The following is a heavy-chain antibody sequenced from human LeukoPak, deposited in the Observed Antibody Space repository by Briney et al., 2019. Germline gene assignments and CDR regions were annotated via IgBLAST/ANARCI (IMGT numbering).Heavy chain of an antibody. CDR3: ARGRAAGRMNWFDP. CDR1: GGSISTYY. V-gene: IGHV4-59*01. J-gene: IGHJ5*02. CDR2: IYYSGST. Sequence: SETLSLTCTVSGGSISTYYWSWIRQPPGKGLEWIGYIYYSGSTDYSPSLKSRVTISVDTSQNQFSLKMNSVAAADTAVYYCARGRAAGRMNWFDPWGQGTLVIVSS. D-gene: IGHD6-13*01.